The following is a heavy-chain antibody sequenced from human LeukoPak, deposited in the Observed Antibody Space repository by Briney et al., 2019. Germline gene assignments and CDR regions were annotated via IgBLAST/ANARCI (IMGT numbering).Heavy chain of an antibody. D-gene: IGHD2/OR15-2a*01. CDR3: ARALNGYFYAFDS. CDR2: FSYTGST. V-gene: IGHV4-30-4*01. CDR1: GGSISSGEYY. J-gene: IGHJ4*02. Sequence: SETLSLTCTVSGGSISSGEYYWSWIRQPPGKGLEWIGYFSYTGSTYYNPSVKSRVSISVDTSKNQFSLKLTSVTAADTAVYYCARALNGYFYAFDSWGQGTLVTVSS.